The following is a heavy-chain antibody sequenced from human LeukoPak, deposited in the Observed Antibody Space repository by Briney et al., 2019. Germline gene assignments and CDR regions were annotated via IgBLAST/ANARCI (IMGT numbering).Heavy chain of an antibody. D-gene: IGHD2-2*02. Sequence: SETLSLTCTVSGASVTNIFYYWGWIREPPGKGLEWIGTIHYSGRTYSNPSLKSRASISVDTSNNQFSLRLTSVAAADTAVYYCARLRCTSGNCYSSDKYNYLDVWGKGTTVTVSS. J-gene: IGHJ6*03. CDR2: IHYSGRT. CDR3: ARLRCTSGNCYSSDKYNYLDV. CDR1: GASVTNIFYY. V-gene: IGHV4-39*01.